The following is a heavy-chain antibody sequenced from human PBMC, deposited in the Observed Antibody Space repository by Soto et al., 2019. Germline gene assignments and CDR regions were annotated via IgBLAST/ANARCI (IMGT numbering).Heavy chain of an antibody. D-gene: IGHD3-9*01. V-gene: IGHV4-4*07. Sequence: SETLSLTCTVSGGSISSYYWSWIRQPAGKGLEWIGRIYTSGSTNYNPSLKSRVTMSVDTSKNQFSLKLSSVTAADTAVYYCARGGGYFDWLLTSGWFDPWGQGTMVTVS. CDR2: IYTSGST. CDR3: ARGGGYFDWLLTSGWFDP. J-gene: IGHJ5*02. CDR1: GGSISSYY.